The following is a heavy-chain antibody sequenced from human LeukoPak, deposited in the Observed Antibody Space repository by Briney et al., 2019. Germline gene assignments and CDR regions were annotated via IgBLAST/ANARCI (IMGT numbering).Heavy chain of an antibody. Sequence: ASVKVFCKASRDTFTGYYIHWLRQAPGQGPEWMGWVSPHSGGTNSAQKFQGRVTMTRDTSIATVYMELSSLRSDDTAVYYCARDLYSHDSAGMGWFDPWGQGTLVTVSS. CDR1: RDTFTGYY. CDR3: ARDLYSHDSAGMGWFDP. CDR2: VSPHSGGT. V-gene: IGHV1-2*02. D-gene: IGHD3-22*01. J-gene: IGHJ5*02.